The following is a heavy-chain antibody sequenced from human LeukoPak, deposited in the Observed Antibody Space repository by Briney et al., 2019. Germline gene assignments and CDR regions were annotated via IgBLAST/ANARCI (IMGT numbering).Heavy chain of an antibody. CDR3: SSRRYGSGSYRRWFDP. J-gene: IGHJ5*02. CDR1: GGSFSSYY. D-gene: IGHD3-10*01. Sequence: SETLSLTCAVYGGSFSSYYWTWIRQPPGKGLEWIGEINHSGSTNYNPSLKARVTISVGTSQNQFSLKLSSVTAADTAVYYCSSRRYGSGSYRRWFDPWGQGTLVTVSS. V-gene: IGHV4-34*01. CDR2: INHSGST.